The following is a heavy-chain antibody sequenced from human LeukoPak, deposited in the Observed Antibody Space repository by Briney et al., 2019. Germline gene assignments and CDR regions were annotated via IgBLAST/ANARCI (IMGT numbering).Heavy chain of an antibody. CDR2: INSDGRST. D-gene: IGHD1-26*01. Sequence: GGSLRLSCVASGFTFSRYWMHWVRQAPGKGLVWVSRINSDGRSTNYADSVKGRFTISRDNSKNTLYLQMNSLRAEDTAVYYCAKDLVKWELLRNYFDYWGQGTLVTVSS. CDR1: GFTFSRYW. J-gene: IGHJ4*02. CDR3: AKDLVKWELLRNYFDY. V-gene: IGHV3-74*01.